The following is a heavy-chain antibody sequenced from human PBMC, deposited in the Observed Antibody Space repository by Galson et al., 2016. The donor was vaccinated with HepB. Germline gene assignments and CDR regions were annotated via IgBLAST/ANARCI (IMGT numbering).Heavy chain of an antibody. Sequence: SLRLSCAASGFTFSSYGMHWVRQAPGKGLEWVAIIWYGGSNKYYADSVKGRFTISREESKNTLYLQMNSLRAEDTAVYYCARDQGPLILHDDALDVWGQGTMVTVSS. CDR3: ARDQGPLILHDDALDV. CDR1: GFTFSSYG. V-gene: IGHV3-33*01. D-gene: IGHD1-26*01. J-gene: IGHJ3*01. CDR2: IWYGGSNK.